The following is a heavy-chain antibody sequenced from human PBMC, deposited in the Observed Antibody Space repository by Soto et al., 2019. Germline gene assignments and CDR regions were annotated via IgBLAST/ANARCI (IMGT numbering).Heavy chain of an antibody. CDR2: ISWNSGSI. J-gene: IGHJ6*02. CDR3: AKDIQWVFSNYYYYGMDV. D-gene: IGHD1-26*01. CDR1: GFTFDDYA. V-gene: IGHV3-9*01. Sequence: GGSLRLSCAASGFTFDDYAMHWVRQAPGKGLEWVSGISWNSGSIGYADSVKGRFTISRDNAKNSLYLQMNSLRAEDTALYYCAKDIQWVFSNYYYYGMDVWGQGTTVTVSS.